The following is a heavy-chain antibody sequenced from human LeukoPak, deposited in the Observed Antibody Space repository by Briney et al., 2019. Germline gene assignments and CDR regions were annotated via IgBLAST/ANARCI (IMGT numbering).Heavy chain of an antibody. D-gene: IGHD6-13*01. Sequence: PGGSLRLSCAASGFTFDISKMHWVRQAPGKGLEFVATISFDASQKQYADSVKGRFSVSRDNSNNTLYLQMNSLRVEDTAVYFCAKDSPQRLVDFWGQGTMV. V-gene: IGHV3-30*04. J-gene: IGHJ4*02. CDR3: AKDSPQRLVDF. CDR2: ISFDASQK. CDR1: GFTFDISK.